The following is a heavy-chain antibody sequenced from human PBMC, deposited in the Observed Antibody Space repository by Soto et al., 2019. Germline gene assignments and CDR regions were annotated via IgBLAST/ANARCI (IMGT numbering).Heavy chain of an antibody. CDR2: IYYSGST. CDR1: GGSISSYY. J-gene: IGHJ4*02. Sequence: SETLSLTCTVSGGSISSYYWSWIRQPPGKGLEWIGYIYYSGSTNYNPSLKSRVTISVDTSKNQFSLKLSSVTAADTAVYYCARYVGTVTTNFDYWGQGTLVTVSS. D-gene: IGHD4-17*01. V-gene: IGHV4-59*01. CDR3: ARYVGTVTTNFDY.